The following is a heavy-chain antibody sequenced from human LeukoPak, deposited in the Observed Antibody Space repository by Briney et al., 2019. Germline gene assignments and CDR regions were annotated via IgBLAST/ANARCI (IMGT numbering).Heavy chain of an antibody. CDR1: GYIFTSYG. CDR3: ARDTGRIFVRGFGMDV. Sequence: ASVKVSCKASGYIFTSYGISWVRQAPGQGLEWMGWISAYNGNTNYAQKLQGRVTMTTDTSTSTAYMELRSLRSDDTAVYYCARDTGRIFVRGFGMDVWGQGTTVTVSS. J-gene: IGHJ6*02. CDR2: ISAYNGNT. V-gene: IGHV1-18*01. D-gene: IGHD1-14*01.